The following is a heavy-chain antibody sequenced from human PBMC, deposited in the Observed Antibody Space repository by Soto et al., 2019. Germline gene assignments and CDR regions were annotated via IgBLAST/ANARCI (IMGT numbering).Heavy chain of an antibody. CDR2: IYWDDDK. V-gene: IGHV2-5*02. Sequence: HITLKESGPTLVQPTQTLTLTCTFSGFSLSNTRMAVGWIRQPPGKSLEWLPLIYWDDDKGYSPFLKIKRTITQDTAKNQVVLTMSNMDPGDTAREYCAHIVVAGLGYYFDYGGQGTLFTFSS. CDR1: GFSLSNTRMA. J-gene: IGHJ4*02. D-gene: IGHD6-19*01. CDR3: AHIVVAGLGYYFDY.